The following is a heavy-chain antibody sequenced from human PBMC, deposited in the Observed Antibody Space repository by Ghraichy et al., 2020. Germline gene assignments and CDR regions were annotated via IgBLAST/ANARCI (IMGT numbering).Heavy chain of an antibody. V-gene: IGHV4-59*08. Sequence: SETLSLTCTVSGGSIRSYYWSWIRQPPGKGLEWIGYIYYSGSTNYSPTLKSRVTISVDRSKNQFSLKLSSVTAADTAVYFCGRRLYVGNDYWGQGTLVTVSP. D-gene: IGHD4-23*01. CDR1: GGSIRSYY. CDR3: GRRLYVGNDY. J-gene: IGHJ4*02. CDR2: IYYSGST.